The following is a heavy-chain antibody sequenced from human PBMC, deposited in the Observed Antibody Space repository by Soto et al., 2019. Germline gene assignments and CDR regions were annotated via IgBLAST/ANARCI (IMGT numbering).Heavy chain of an antibody. Sequence: GGSLSLSCAASGFTFSSYWMHWVRQAPGKGLVWVSRINPDGSATNYADSVKGRFTISRDNAKNTLYLQMNSLRAEDTAVYYCARAEGRLRLGELLLYYYYYGMDVWGQGTTVTVSS. CDR2: INPDGSAT. V-gene: IGHV3-74*01. CDR1: GFTFSSYW. J-gene: IGHJ6*02. CDR3: ARAEGRLRLGELLLYYYYYGMDV. D-gene: IGHD3-16*02.